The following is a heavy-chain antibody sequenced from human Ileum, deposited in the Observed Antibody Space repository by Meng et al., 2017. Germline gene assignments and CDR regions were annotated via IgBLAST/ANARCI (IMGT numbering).Heavy chain of an antibody. J-gene: IGHJ4*02. V-gene: IGHV6-1*01. CDR3: ASGSGSLDY. CDR2: TYYRSKWYS. Sequence: QVQPQQSGPGLVKPPQTLSRSCAAAGGRVSSNIAACNWIRQSPLRGLEWLGRTYYRSKWYSEYAVSVKSRISITPDTSKNQFSLQMNSVTPEDTAVYYCASGSGSLDYWGPGTLVTVSS. D-gene: IGHD3-3*01. CDR1: GGRVSSNIAA.